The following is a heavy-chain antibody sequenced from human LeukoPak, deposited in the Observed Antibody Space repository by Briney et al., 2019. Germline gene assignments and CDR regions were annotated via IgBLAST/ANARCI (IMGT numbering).Heavy chain of an antibody. D-gene: IGHD5-18*01. CDR3: ASSAMDHFDY. V-gene: IGHV3-7*01. CDR1: GFTFSSYA. J-gene: IGHJ4*02. CDR2: IKQDGSEK. Sequence: GGSLRLSCAASGFTFSSYAMSWVRQAPGKGLEWVANIKQDGSEKYYVDSVKGRFTISRDNAKNSLYLQMNSLRAEDTAVYYCASSAMDHFDYWGQGTLVTVSS.